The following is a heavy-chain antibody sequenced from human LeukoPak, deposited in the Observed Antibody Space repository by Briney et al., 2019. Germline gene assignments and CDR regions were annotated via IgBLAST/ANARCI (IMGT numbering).Heavy chain of an antibody. CDR1: GYSFTRYW. J-gene: IGHJ4*02. Sequence: GESPEISCKGSGYSFTRYWIPWVLQMPGKGLELMGRIDHSDSQSKYSPSFQGHVTMSADKPINTAYLQWRSLKASDTAMYYCAKREAGSAAARAYWGQGTLVTVSS. V-gene: IGHV5-10-1*01. D-gene: IGHD6-25*01. CDR3: AKREAGSAAARAY. CDR2: IDHSDSQS.